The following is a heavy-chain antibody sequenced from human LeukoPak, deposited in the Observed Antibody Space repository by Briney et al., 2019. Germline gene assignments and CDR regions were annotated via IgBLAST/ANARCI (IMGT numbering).Heavy chain of an antibody. CDR3: ARDYSGGYPGGAVFDY. J-gene: IGHJ4*02. Sequence: SETLSLTCTVSGGSISSYYWNWIRQPAGKGLEWIGRVYPSGSTNYNPSLKSRVTMPVDTSKNQFSLKLSSVTAADTAVYYCARDYSGGYPGGAVFDYWGQGTLVTVSS. D-gene: IGHD2-15*01. V-gene: IGHV4-4*07. CDR2: VYPSGST. CDR1: GGSISSYY.